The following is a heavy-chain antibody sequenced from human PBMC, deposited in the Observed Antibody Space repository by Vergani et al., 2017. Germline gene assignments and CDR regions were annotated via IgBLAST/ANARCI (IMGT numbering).Heavy chain of an antibody. CDR2: VSPYNGNT. Sequence: QSQSVQSGDEVKKPGASVKVSRKTSGYSFINYGISRVRQALGQGLEGLGWVSPYNGNTNYGPKIQGRVTMTTDTSTRTAYMQLRSLTFDDTAVYYCAREGFYDNIRGTYRPPSYYGMGVWGQGTKVTVAS. V-gene: IGHV1-18*01. CDR3: AREGFYDNIRGTYRPPSYYGMGV. D-gene: IGHD3-16*02. CDR1: GYSFINYG. J-gene: IGHJ6*02.